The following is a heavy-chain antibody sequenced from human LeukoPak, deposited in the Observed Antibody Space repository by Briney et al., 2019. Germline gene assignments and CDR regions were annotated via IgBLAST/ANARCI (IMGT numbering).Heavy chain of an antibody. D-gene: IGHD3-10*01. Sequence: PGGSLRLSCAASGFTFSSNAMSWVRQAPGKGLEWVALMTYDGYYKYYSDSVKGRFTISSDTSKNTLSLQMNSLRAEDTAVYYCARDLSPVVRASPMGYWGQGTLVTVSS. J-gene: IGHJ4*02. V-gene: IGHV3-30*03. CDR2: MTYDGYYK. CDR3: ARDLSPVVRASPMGY. CDR1: GFTFSSNA.